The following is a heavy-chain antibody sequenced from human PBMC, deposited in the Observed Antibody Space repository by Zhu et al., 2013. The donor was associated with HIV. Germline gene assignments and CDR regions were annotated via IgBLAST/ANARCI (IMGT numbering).Heavy chain of an antibody. CDR1: GFTFTSSA. CDR2: IVVGSGNT. V-gene: IGHV1-58*01. Sequence: QMQLVQSGPEVKKPGTSVKVSCKASGFTFTSSAVQWVRQARGQRLEWIGWIVVGSGNTNYAQKFQERVTITRDMSTSTAYMELSSLRSEDTAVYYCAAGIGYCSSTSCPEDMDYYYYGMDVWGRRDHGHRLL. J-gene: IGHJ6*02. D-gene: IGHD2-2*01. CDR3: AAGIGYCSSTSCPEDMDYYYYGMDV.